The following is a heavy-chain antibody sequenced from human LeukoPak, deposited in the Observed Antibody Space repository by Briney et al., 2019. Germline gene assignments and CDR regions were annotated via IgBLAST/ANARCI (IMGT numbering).Heavy chain of an antibody. J-gene: IGHJ6*03. CDR1: GDSTGNYY. CDR2: INTSGAT. V-gene: IGHV4-4*07. CDR3: ARVSPGGGGYYYYMDV. Sequence: SEGLSLTCSVSGDSTGNYYWSWFRQPAGEGLEWCGRINTSGATPYNTSSMTRVTLSIDTSKNQFSLNLACVTAAGTAVYYCARVSPGGGGYYYYMDVWGKGTTVTVSS. D-gene: IGHD3-16*01.